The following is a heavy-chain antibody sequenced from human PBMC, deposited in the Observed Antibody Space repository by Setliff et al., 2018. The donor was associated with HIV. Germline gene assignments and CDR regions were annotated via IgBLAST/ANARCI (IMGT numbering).Heavy chain of an antibody. CDR3: ATDDYNGDSFDN. D-gene: IGHD4-4*01. V-gene: IGHV1-2*02. J-gene: IGHJ4*02. CDR1: GYTFTDYY. Sequence: ASVKVSCKASGYTFTDYYIHWVRQAPGQGLEWMGWTNPNSSDTNYAQKFQGRVTMTRDTSISTAYMDLSNLRSDDTAVYYCATDDYNGDSFDNWGQGTLVTVSS. CDR2: TNPNSSDT.